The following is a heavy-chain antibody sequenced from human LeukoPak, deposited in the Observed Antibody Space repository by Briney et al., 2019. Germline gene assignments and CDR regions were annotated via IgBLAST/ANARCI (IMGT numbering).Heavy chain of an antibody. CDR2: ISSSSSYI. Sequence: GGSLRLSCAASGFTFSSYSMNWVGQAPGKGLEWVSSISSSSSYIYYADSVKGRFTISRDNAKNSLYLQMNSLRAEDTAVYYCARDTPNGDYVDAFDIWGQGTMVTVSS. D-gene: IGHD4-17*01. J-gene: IGHJ3*02. CDR1: GFTFSSYS. V-gene: IGHV3-21*01. CDR3: ARDTPNGDYVDAFDI.